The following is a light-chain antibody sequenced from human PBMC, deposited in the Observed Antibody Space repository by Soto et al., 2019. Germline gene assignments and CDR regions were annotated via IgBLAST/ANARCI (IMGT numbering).Light chain of an antibody. CDR1: QYIGIY. Sequence: IQMTQSPSSLSASVGDRVTITCRASQYIGIYLNWYQKKPGKAPKLLIYTASNLETGVPSRFSGSGSGTDFTLTISSLQPEDCASYYCLQDYNYPWTFGQGTKVDIK. J-gene: IGKJ1*01. CDR2: TAS. V-gene: IGKV1-6*02. CDR3: LQDYNYPWT.